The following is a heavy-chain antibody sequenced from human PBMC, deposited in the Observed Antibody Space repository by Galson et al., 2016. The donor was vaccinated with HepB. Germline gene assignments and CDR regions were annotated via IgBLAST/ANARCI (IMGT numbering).Heavy chain of an antibody. CDR3: AREGSRAGYY. Sequence: ETLSLTCGVSDGSFSGYGWSWIRQPPGKGLEWIGEIDYSGSTNYNPSLKSRVTMSIDTSKNQFSLKLSSVTAADTAVYYCAREGSRAGYYWGRGTLVTVSS. J-gene: IGHJ4*02. CDR2: IDYSGST. CDR1: DGSFSGYG. V-gene: IGHV4-34*01. D-gene: IGHD2-15*01.